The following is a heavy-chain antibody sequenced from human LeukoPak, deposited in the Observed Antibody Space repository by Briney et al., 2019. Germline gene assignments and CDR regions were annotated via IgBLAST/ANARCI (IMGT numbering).Heavy chain of an antibody. J-gene: IGHJ6*03. D-gene: IGHD3-22*01. CDR2: INPSGGST. CDR3: ARDLSRSSGYSRYYYYYMDV. V-gene: IGHV1-46*01. CDR1: GYTFTGYF. Sequence: ASVKVSCKASGYTFTGYFIHWVRQAPGQGLEWMGIINPSGGSTSYAQKFQGRVTMTRDMSTSTVYMELSSLRSEDTAVYYCARDLSRSSGYSRYYYYYMDVWGKGTTVTVSS.